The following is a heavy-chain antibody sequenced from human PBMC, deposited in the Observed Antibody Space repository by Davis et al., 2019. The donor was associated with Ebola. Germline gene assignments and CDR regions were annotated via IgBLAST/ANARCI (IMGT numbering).Heavy chain of an antibody. CDR2: IYYSGST. D-gene: IGHD5-12*01. J-gene: IGHJ6*02. Sequence: SETLSLTCTVSGGSISSGDYYWSWIRQPPGKGLEWIGYIYYSGSTYYNPSLKSRVTISVDKSKNQFSLKLSSVTAADTAVYYCARDRIEVATILNYYYGMDVWGQGTTVTVSS. V-gene: IGHV4-30-4*01. CDR3: ARDRIEVATILNYYYGMDV. CDR1: GGSISSGDYY.